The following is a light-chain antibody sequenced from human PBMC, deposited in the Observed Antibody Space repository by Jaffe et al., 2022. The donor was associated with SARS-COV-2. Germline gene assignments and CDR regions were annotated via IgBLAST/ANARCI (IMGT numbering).Light chain of an antibody. CDR2: EDS. Sequence: SYELTQPPSVSVSPGQTARITCSGDALPKKYAYWYQQKSGQAPVLVIYEDSERPSGIPERFSGSSSGTMATLTISGAQVEDEADYYCYSTDSSGNLFGGGTKLTVL. V-gene: IGLV3-10*01. CDR1: ALPKKY. J-gene: IGLJ2*01. CDR3: YSTDSSGNL.